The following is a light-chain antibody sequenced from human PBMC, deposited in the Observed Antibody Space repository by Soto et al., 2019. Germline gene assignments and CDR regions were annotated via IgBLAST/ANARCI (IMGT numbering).Light chain of an antibody. CDR2: KTS. CDR1: QSISIW. V-gene: IGKV1-5*03. J-gene: IGKJ1*01. CDR3: QHWSDYSWT. Sequence: DILMTQSPSTLSASVGDRVTITCRASQSISIWLAWYQQKPGKAPNLLIYKTSSLETGVPSRFSGSGSGTDFPLTISSLHPDDFATYYWQHWSDYSWTFGQGTKVEV.